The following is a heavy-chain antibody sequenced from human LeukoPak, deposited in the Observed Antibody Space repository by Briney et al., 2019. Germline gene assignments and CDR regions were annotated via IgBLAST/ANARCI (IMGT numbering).Heavy chain of an antibody. CDR2: VTSGSST. CDR1: GFTFTSYV. J-gene: IGHJ4*02. D-gene: IGHD2-2*01. CDR3: ANYLRQLPFDY. V-gene: IGHV3-23*01. Sequence: GGSLRLSCAASGFTFTSYVMTWVRQAPEKGLEWVSAVTSGSSTLYADSVNSRFTISRDNSKNTLYLQMNSLRAEDTAVYYCANYLRQLPFDYWGQGTLVTVSS.